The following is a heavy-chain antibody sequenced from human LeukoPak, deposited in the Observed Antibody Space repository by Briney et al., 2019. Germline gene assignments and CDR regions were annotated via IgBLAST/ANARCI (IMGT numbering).Heavy chain of an antibody. CDR1: VHIVSRNSAL. CDR3: TREAVAGFNY. V-gene: IGHV6-1*01. D-gene: IGHD6-19*01. J-gene: IGHJ4*02. Sequence: SQTLSLICAICVHIVSRNSALWTWIRQSPSRGLEWLGRTYYRSKWSNDYAVSVKSRITINPDTSKNQFSLQLNSVTPEYAAVYFCTREAVAGFNYWGQGTLVTVSS. CDR2: TYYRSKWSN.